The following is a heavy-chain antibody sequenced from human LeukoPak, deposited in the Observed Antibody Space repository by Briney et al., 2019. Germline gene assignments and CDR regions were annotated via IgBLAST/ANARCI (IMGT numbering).Heavy chain of an antibody. CDR2: IYTGGST. CDR3: ARYCSSISCYGDYYYMDV. Sequence: SETLSPTCTVSGGSISSYYWSWIRQPAGKGLEWIGRIYTGGSTYYNPSLMGRVTISADKSKNQFSLKLRSVTAADTAVYYCARYCSSISCYGDYYYMDVWGKGTTVTVSS. CDR1: GGSISSYY. D-gene: IGHD2-2*01. J-gene: IGHJ6*03. V-gene: IGHV4-4*07.